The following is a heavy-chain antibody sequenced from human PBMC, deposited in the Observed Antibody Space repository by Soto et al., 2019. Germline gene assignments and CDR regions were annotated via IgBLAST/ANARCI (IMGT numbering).Heavy chain of an antibody. CDR2: IWYDGSNK. Sequence: PGGSLRLSCAASGFTFSSYAMHWVRQAPGKGLEWVAVIWYDGSNKYYADSVKGRFTISRDNSKNTLYLQMNSLRAEDTAVYYCARDGGVHGDYDYGMDVWGQGTTVTVSS. D-gene: IGHD3-16*01. CDR1: GFTFSSYA. CDR3: ARDGGVHGDYDYGMDV. J-gene: IGHJ6*02. V-gene: IGHV3-33*08.